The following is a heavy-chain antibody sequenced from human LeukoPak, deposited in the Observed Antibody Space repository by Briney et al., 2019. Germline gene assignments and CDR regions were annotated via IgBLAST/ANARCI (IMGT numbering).Heavy chain of an antibody. D-gene: IGHD3-16*01. CDR1: GGSFSGYY. CDR2: INYSGST. CDR3: GSRRTAMFGVIKGPIDY. J-gene: IGHJ4*02. Sequence: SETLSLTCTVSGGSFSGYYWTWIRQPPGKGLEWIGEINYSGSTNYNPSLKSRVSISFDTSKNQFSLKLTSVTAADTAVYYCGSRRTAMFGVIKGPIDYWGQGTLVTVSS. V-gene: IGHV4-34*01.